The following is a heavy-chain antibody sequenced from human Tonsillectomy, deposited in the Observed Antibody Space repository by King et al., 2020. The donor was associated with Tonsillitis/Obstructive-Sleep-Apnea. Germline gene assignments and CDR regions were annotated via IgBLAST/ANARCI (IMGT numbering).Heavy chain of an antibody. CDR1: GFSFDDYA. Sequence: VQLVESGGGLVQPGGSLRLSCAASGFSFDDYAMHWVRLAPGKGLEWVSGISWNSVSIEYADSVQGRFTISRDNAKNSLYLQMNSLRPEDTALYYCAKGTPAEAKDWFDPWGQGTLVTVSS. D-gene: IGHD6-13*01. CDR2: ISWNSVSI. V-gene: IGHV3-9*01. J-gene: IGHJ5*02. CDR3: AKGTPAEAKDWFDP.